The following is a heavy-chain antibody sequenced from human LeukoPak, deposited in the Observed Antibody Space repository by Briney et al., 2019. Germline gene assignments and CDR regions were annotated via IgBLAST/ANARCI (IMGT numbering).Heavy chain of an antibody. CDR1: GYTFTSYG. CDR3: ARPHYGSGVLHSYYYGMDV. J-gene: IGHJ6*02. Sequence: ASVKVSCKASGYTFTSYGISWVRQAPGQGLEWMGWISAYNGNTNYAQKLQGRVTMTTDTSTSTAYMELRSLRSDDTAVYYCARPHYGSGVLHSYYYGMDVWGRGTTVTVSS. D-gene: IGHD3-10*01. CDR2: ISAYNGNT. V-gene: IGHV1-18*01.